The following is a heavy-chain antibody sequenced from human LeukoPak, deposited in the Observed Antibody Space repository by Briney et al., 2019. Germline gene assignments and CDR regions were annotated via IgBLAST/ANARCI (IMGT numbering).Heavy chain of an antibody. Sequence: PSETLSLTCTVSGGSISNYYWSWIRQPPGKGLEWIGYIYYRVTSDYNPSLKSRVTMSVDMSTRQISLKLSSVTAADTAVYYCARVPRVGAIKGGDAFDIWGQGTMVTVSS. D-gene: IGHD1-26*01. CDR2: IYYRVTS. CDR1: GGSISNYY. J-gene: IGHJ3*02. V-gene: IGHV4-59*01. CDR3: ARVPRVGAIKGGDAFDI.